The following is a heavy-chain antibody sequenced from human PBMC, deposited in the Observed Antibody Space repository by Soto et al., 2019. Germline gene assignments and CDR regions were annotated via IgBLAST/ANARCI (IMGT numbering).Heavy chain of an antibody. Sequence: SVKVSCKASGYTFTSYGISWVRQAPGQRLEWMGGIIPMFGTRDYALKFQGRVTITADASTNTAYMELSSLTSEDTAVYYCARDGSALSLRTPPPPPYYFDYWGQGTVVTVSS. CDR2: IIPMFGTR. J-gene: IGHJ4*02. V-gene: IGHV1-69*13. D-gene: IGHD2-2*01. CDR1: GYTFTSYG. CDR3: ARDGSALSLRTPPPPPYYFDY.